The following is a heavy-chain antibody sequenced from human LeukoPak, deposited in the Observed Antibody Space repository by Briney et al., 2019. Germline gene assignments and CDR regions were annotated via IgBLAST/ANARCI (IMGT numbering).Heavy chain of an antibody. CDR1: GFTFSSYA. V-gene: IGHV3-23*01. CDR2: ISGGGGST. J-gene: IGHJ3*02. Sequence: GGSLRLSCAASGFTFSSYAISWVRQAPGKGLEWVSAISGGGGSTYYADSVKGRFTISRDNSKNTLYLQMNSPRAEDTAVYQCAKGRYYHDNSDAFEIWGQGTMVTVSS. CDR3: AKGRYYHDNSDAFEI. D-gene: IGHD3-22*01.